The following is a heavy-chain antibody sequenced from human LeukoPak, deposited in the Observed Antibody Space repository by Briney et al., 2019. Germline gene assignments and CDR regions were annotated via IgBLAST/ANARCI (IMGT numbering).Heavy chain of an antibody. D-gene: IGHD6-13*01. CDR1: GYTFTGYY. J-gene: IGHJ6*02. CDR2: INANSGGT. CDR3: ARDSWAAAGTFYYYYGMDV. Sequence: ASVKVSCKASGYTFTGYYMHWGRQAPGQGVEWMGWINANSGGTNYAQKFQGRVTMTRDTSISTAYMELSRLRSDDTAVYYCARDSWAAAGTFYYYYGMDVWGQGTTVTVSS. V-gene: IGHV1-2*02.